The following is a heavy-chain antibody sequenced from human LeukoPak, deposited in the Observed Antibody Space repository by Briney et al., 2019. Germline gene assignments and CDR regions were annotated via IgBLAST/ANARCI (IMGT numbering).Heavy chain of an antibody. CDR1: GGSISSSSHY. CDR3: ARRDGYIIGFFVY. Sequence: SETLSLTCTVSGGSISSSSHYWGWIRQPPGKGLECIGSIYYSGSTYYNPSLKSRVTISVDTSKNQFSLKLSSVTAADTAVYYCARRDGYIIGFFVYWGQGTLVTVSS. D-gene: IGHD5-24*01. J-gene: IGHJ4*02. CDR2: IYYSGST. V-gene: IGHV4-39*01.